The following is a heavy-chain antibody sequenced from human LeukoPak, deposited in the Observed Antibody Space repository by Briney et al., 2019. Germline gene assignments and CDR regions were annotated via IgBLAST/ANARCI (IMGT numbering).Heavy chain of an antibody. V-gene: IGHV1-69*06. CDR1: GGTLSSYA. J-gene: IGHJ4*02. CDR2: IIPIFGTA. D-gene: IGHD3-10*01. CDR3: ARVGLYGSGRDY. Sequence: SVKVSGKASGGTLSSYAISWVRQAPGQGLEWMGRIIPIFGTANYAQKFQGRVTITADKSTSTAYMELSSLRSEDTAVYYCARVGLYGSGRDYWGQGTLVTVSS.